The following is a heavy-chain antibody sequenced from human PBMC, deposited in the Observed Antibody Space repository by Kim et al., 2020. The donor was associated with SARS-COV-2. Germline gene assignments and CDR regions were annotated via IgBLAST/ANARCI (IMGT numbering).Heavy chain of an antibody. Sequence: SETLSLTCTVSGGSISSYYWSWIRQPPGKGLEWIGYIYYSGSTNYNPSLKSRVTISVDTSKNQFSLKLSSVTAADTAVYYCARDILWANDAFDIWGQGTMVTVSS. CDR1: GGSISSYY. V-gene: IGHV4-59*13. D-gene: IGHD5-12*01. J-gene: IGHJ3*02. CDR3: ARDILWANDAFDI. CDR2: IYYSGST.